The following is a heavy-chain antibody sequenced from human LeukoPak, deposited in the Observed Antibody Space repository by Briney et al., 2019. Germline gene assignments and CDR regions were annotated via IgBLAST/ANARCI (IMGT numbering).Heavy chain of an antibody. CDR1: GYTFTSYD. Sequence: GASVKLSCKASGYTFTSYDINWMRQATGQGLQWMGWMNPNSGNTGYAQKFQGRVTMTRNTSISTAYMELSSLRSEDTAVYYCAREGYGGNSGDFDYWGQGTLVTVSS. J-gene: IGHJ4*02. CDR2: MNPNSGNT. CDR3: AREGYGGNSGDFDY. V-gene: IGHV1-8*01. D-gene: IGHD4-23*01.